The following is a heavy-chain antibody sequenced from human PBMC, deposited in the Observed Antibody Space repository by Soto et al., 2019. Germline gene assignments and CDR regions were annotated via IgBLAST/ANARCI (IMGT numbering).Heavy chain of an antibody. CDR2: IYYSGST. Sequence: SETLSLTCTVSGGSISSSSYYWGWIRQPPGKGLEWIGSIYYSGSTYYNPSLKSRVTISADTSKNQFSLKLSSVTAADTAVYYCARHCRIVGAKDAFDIWGQGTMVTVSS. CDR3: ARHCRIVGAKDAFDI. V-gene: IGHV4-39*01. D-gene: IGHD1-26*01. CDR1: GGSISSSSYY. J-gene: IGHJ3*02.